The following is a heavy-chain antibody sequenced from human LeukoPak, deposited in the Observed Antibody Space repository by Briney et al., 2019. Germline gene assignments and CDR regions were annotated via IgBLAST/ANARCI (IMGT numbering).Heavy chain of an antibody. CDR1: GFTFSSDW. J-gene: IGHJ4*02. Sequence: PGRSLRLSCATSGFTFSSDWMNWVRQAPGKGLEWVANINQDGSGKYYVDSVKGRFTISRDNAKTSLFLQMNSLRTEDTAVYYCARDPDPILGANFHSWGQGTLVTVSS. CDR2: INQDGSGK. D-gene: IGHD1-26*01. CDR3: ARDPDPILGANFHS. V-gene: IGHV3-7*01.